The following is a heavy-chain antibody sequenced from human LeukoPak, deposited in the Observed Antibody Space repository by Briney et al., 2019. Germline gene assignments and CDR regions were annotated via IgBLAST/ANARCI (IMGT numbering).Heavy chain of an antibody. Sequence: GGSLRLSCAASGFTFSSYSMNWVRQAPGKGLEWVSAISSSGSTYYEDSVKGRFTISRDNSKNTLYLQMNSLRAEDTAVYYCVKDKRAFDMWGQGTMVTVSS. J-gene: IGHJ3*02. CDR3: VKDKRAFDM. CDR1: GFTFSSYS. CDR2: ISSSGST. V-gene: IGHV3-23*01.